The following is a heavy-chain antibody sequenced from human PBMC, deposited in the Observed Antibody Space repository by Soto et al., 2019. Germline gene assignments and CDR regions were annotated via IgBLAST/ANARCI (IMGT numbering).Heavy chain of an antibody. J-gene: IGHJ5*02. Sequence: ASVQVSCKASGYTITSYYMHWVRQATGQGLEWMGIINPSGGSTSYAQKFQGRVTMTRDTSTSTVYMEPSSLRSEDTAVYYCAGVYDYSNWFDPWGQGTLVTVSS. CDR3: AGVYDYSNWFDP. CDR1: GYTITSYY. V-gene: IGHV1-46*01. CDR2: INPSGGST. D-gene: IGHD5-12*01.